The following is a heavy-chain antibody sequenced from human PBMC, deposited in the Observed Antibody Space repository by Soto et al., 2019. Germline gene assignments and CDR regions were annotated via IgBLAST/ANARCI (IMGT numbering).Heavy chain of an antibody. CDR3: ARGYCSITSCSIFNY. D-gene: IGHD2-2*01. J-gene: IGHJ4*02. CDR2: IYYSGTN. CDR1: VGSFSSGSFY. Sequence: SETLSLTCAVSVGSFSSGSFYWSWILQPPGRGLEWIGYIYYSGTNTYNPSLKSRVTMSADTSRNQFSLRLSSVTAADTAVYYCARGYCSITSCSIFNYWGQGTQVTVSS. V-gene: IGHV4-61*01.